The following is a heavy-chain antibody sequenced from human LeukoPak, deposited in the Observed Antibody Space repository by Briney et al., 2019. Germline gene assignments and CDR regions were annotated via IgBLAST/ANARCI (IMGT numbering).Heavy chain of an antibody. J-gene: IGHJ4*02. CDR2: IYYSGST. V-gene: IGHV4-59*08. CDR1: GGSISSYY. CDR3: ARHRLKWLVRRPLFDY. Sequence: SETLSLTCTVSGGSISSYYWSWIRQPPGKGLEWIGYIYYSGSTNYNPSLKSRVTISVDTSKNQFSLKLSSVTAADTAEYYCARHRLKWLVRRPLFDYWGQGTLVTVSS. D-gene: IGHD6-19*01.